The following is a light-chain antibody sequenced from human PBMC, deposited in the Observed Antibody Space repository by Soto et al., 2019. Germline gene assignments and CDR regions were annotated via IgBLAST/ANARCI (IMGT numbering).Light chain of an antibody. Sequence: DIQMTQTPTSLSASVGDRVTITCRASQGIRNFVAWYQQKPGKAPKLLIYAASTLQSGVPSLFSGSGSGTDVTLTISSLQPEDVATYSCQKYSSVPVFGPGTKVEIK. CDR2: AAS. CDR3: QKYSSVPV. CDR1: QGIRNF. V-gene: IGKV1-27*01. J-gene: IGKJ3*01.